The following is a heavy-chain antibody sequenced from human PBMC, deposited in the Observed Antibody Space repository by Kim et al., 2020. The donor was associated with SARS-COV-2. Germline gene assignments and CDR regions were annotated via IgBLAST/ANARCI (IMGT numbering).Heavy chain of an antibody. D-gene: IGHD3-22*01. CDR1: GYTFTSYG. Sequence: ASVKVSCKASGYTFTSYGISWVRQAPGQGLEWMGWISAYNGNTNYAQKLQGRVTMTTDTSTSTAYMELRSLRSDDTAVYYCARVLGPYYYDFTREDFDYWGQGTLVTVSS. V-gene: IGHV1-18*04. CDR3: ARVLGPYYYDFTREDFDY. J-gene: IGHJ4*02. CDR2: ISAYNGNT.